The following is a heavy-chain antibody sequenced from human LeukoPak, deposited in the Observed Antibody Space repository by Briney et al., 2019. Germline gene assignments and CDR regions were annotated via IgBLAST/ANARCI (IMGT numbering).Heavy chain of an antibody. CDR1: GLLFGDYG. J-gene: IGHJ5*02. CDR2: IRSKPYGGTA. D-gene: IGHD2-21*01. CDR3: TVQVIPSDKWFDP. Sequence: GSLRLSCTASGLLFGDYGMTWVRQAPGKGPEWVGFIRSKPYGGTADYAESVKGRFTISRDDSRAIAYLDMNGLKTEDSAVYHCTVQVIPSDKWFDPWGLGTPVSVSS. V-gene: IGHV3-49*04.